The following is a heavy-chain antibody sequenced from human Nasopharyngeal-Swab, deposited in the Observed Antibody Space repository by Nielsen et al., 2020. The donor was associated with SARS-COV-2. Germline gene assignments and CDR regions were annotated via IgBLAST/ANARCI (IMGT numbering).Heavy chain of an antibody. J-gene: IGHJ6*02. CDR3: ATERFLGDCSGGSCYGTPYGSPYYYYGMDV. CDR2: FDRAEGET. Sequence: ASVKVSCKVSGYTLTELSMHWVRQAQGKGFEWMGGFDRAEGETIYAQKSQGRVTMTEDTSTDPASMEMNSLRSEDTAVYYCATERFLGDCSGGSCYGTPYGSPYYYYGMDVWGQGTTVTVSS. D-gene: IGHD2-15*01. CDR1: GYTLTELS. V-gene: IGHV1-24*01.